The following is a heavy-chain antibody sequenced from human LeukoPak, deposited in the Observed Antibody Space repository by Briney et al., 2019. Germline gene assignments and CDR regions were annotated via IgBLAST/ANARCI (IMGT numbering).Heavy chain of an antibody. Sequence: PGGSLRLSCAASGFTFSAYAMNWDRQAPGKGLDWVSYISSSSSTIYYADSVKGRFTISRDNAKNSLYLQMNSLRAEDTAVYYCAIHPSSGWSYWGQGTLVTVSS. CDR1: GFTFSAYA. CDR3: AIHPSSGWSY. CDR2: ISSSSSTI. V-gene: IGHV3-48*01. D-gene: IGHD6-19*01. J-gene: IGHJ4*02.